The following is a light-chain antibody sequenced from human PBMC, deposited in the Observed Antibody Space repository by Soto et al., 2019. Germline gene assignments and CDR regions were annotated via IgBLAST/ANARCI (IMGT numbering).Light chain of an antibody. V-gene: IGLV2-14*01. CDR3: SSYTSGSTLL. CDR2: DVS. Sequence: QSALTQPASVSGSPGQSITISCTRTSSDVGGYNYVSWYQQHPGKAPKLMIYDVSHRPSGVSNRFSGSKSGNTASLTISGLQAEDEADYYCSSYTSGSTLLFGGGTKLTVL. J-gene: IGLJ2*01. CDR1: SSDVGGYNY.